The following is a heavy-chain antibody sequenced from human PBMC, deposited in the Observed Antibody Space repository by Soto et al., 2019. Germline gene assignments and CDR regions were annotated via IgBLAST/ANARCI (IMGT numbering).Heavy chain of an antibody. D-gene: IGHD3-22*01. CDR1: GGTFSSYA. CDR2: IIPIFGTA. J-gene: IGHJ6*02. CDR3: ARRYDSSGPNYYYYGMDV. Sequence: GASVKFSCNASGGTFSSYAISWLRQDPGQGLEWMGGIIPIFGTANYAQKFQGRVTITADKSTSTAYMELSSLRSEDTAVYYCARRYDSSGPNYYYYGMDVWGQGTTVTVSS. V-gene: IGHV1-69*06.